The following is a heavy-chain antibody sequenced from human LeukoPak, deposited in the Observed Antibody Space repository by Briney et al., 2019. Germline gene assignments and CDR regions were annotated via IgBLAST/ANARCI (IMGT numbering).Heavy chain of an antibody. Sequence: GGSLRLSCAVSGITLSNYGMSWVRQAPGKGLEWVAGVSDSGGRTNYADSVKGRFTISRDNPKNTLYLQMNSLRAEDTAVYFCAKRGVVIRVILVGFHKEAYYFDSWGQGALVTVSS. D-gene: IGHD3-22*01. CDR2: VSDSGGRT. CDR1: GITLSNYG. CDR3: AKRGVVIRVILVGFHKEAYYFDS. J-gene: IGHJ4*02. V-gene: IGHV3-23*01.